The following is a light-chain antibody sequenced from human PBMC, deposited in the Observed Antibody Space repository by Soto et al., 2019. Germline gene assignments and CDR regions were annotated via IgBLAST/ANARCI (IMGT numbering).Light chain of an antibody. CDR3: QQINTCPLT. CDR2: AAY. V-gene: IGKV1-9*01. J-gene: IGKJ4*01. CDR1: QGINNF. Sequence: IQLTQSPSSLSASVGDRVTITCRTSQGINNFLAWYHQKPEMAPKLLIYAAYTLESRVPSRFSGSGSRTYFTLTISTLQPEDFATYYCQQINTCPLTLGGGTKVEIK.